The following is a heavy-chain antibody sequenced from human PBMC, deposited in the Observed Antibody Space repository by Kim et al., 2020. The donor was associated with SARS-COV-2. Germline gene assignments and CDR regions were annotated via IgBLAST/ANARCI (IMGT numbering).Heavy chain of an antibody. Sequence: ASVKVSCKACGYTFTSYFMHWVRQAPGQGLEWMGIINTSDGITNYAQKFQGRVTMTRDTSTSTVYMELSSLRSEDTAVYYCTKYSGRNPFDYWGQGTLVT. J-gene: IGHJ4*02. CDR1: GYTFTSYF. V-gene: IGHV1-46*01. D-gene: IGHD1-26*01. CDR3: TKYSGRNPFDY. CDR2: INTSDGIT.